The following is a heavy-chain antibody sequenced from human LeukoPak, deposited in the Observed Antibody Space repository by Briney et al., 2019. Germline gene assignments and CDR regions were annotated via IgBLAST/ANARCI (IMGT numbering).Heavy chain of an antibody. V-gene: IGHV3-30*18. D-gene: IGHD3-10*01. Sequence: PGGSLRLSCAASGFTFSSYGIHWVRQAPGKGLEWVAVISYDGSNKYYADSVEGRFTISRDNSKNTLFLQMNSLKPEDTAVYYCAKSSGMHLWFIDYWGQGTLVTVSS. CDR3: AKSSGMHLWFIDY. CDR1: GFTFSSYG. J-gene: IGHJ4*02. CDR2: ISYDGSNK.